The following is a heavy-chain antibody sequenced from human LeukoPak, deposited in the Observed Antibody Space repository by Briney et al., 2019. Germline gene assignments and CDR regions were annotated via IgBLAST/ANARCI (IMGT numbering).Heavy chain of an antibody. CDR1: GGSISSYY. CDR3: ARKGGYGDSHAFDI. D-gene: IGHD5-12*01. Sequence: SETLSLTCTVSGGSISSYYWSWIRQPAGKGLEWIGRIYTSGSTNYNPSLKSRVTMSVDTSKNQFSLKLSSVTAADTAVYYCARKGGYGDSHAFDIWGQGTMVTVSS. J-gene: IGHJ3*02. CDR2: IYTSGST. V-gene: IGHV4-4*07.